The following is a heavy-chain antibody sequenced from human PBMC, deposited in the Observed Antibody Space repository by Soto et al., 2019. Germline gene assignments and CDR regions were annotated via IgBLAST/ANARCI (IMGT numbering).Heavy chain of an antibody. Sequence: PSDTLTLTCAVSNYSVSNDFYWGWVRRPPGKGLEWIGSIYHSGRPYYNPSLRSRATIAVDTSKNQFSLKLTSVTAADTAVYFCARASAGPEGFDYWGQGTLVTVSS. D-gene: IGHD6-13*01. CDR2: IYHSGRP. CDR1: NYSVSNDFY. J-gene: IGHJ4*02. CDR3: ARASAGPEGFDY. V-gene: IGHV4-38-2*01.